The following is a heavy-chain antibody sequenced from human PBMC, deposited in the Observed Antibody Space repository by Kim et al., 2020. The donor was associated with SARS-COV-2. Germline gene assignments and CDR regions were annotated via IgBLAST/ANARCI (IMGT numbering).Heavy chain of an antibody. J-gene: IGHJ3*02. Sequence: GGSLRLSCAASGFTLSIYWMSWVRQAPGKGLEWVANIKTDGSEQYYVDSVKGRFTISRDNAKNSVYLEMNSLRAEDTAVYYCASGRQLHLGTFDIWGQGTVVTVSS. D-gene: IGHD1-26*01. CDR3: ASGRQLHLGTFDI. CDR1: GFTLSIYW. V-gene: IGHV3-7*01. CDR2: IKTDGSEQ.